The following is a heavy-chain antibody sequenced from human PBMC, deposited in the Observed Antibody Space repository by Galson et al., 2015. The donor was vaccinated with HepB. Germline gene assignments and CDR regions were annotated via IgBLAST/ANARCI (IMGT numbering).Heavy chain of an antibody. V-gene: IGHV4-39*01. D-gene: IGHD2-2*02. CDR1: GGSISSGNYY. CDR2: LYYSGRT. CDR3: ARQPYTHGWLYWYFDL. Sequence: TLSLTCTVSGGSISSGNYYWGWIRQPPGKGLEWIGSLYYSGRTFYNPSLKSRVTISVDRSKNQFSLTLTSVTAADTSLYYCARQPYTHGWLYWYFDLWGRGTLVTVSS. J-gene: IGHJ2*01.